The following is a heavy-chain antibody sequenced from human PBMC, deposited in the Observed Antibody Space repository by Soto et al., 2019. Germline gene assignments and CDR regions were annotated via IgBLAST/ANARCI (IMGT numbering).Heavy chain of an antibody. Sequence: SETLSLTCTVSGGSISSGGYYWSWIRQHPGKGLEWIGYIYYSGSTYYNPSLKSRVTISVDTSKNQFSLKLSSVTAADTAVYYCARDRLFERRGGGSGYFLEDYGMDVWGQGTTVTVAS. CDR3: ARDRLFERRGGGSGYFLEDYGMDV. V-gene: IGHV4-31*03. CDR1: GGSISSGGYY. CDR2: IYYSGST. J-gene: IGHJ6*02. D-gene: IGHD3-3*01.